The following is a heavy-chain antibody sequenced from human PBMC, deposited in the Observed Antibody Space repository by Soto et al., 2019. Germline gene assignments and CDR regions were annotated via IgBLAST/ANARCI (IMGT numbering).Heavy chain of an antibody. CDR2: ISYDGTNK. CDR1: GFSFSISP. CDR3: ARDPKTSGGQHWAFNCFDA. D-gene: IGHD7-27*01. V-gene: IGHV3-30-3*01. Sequence: QVQLVESGGGVVQPGRSLRLSCAASGFSFSISPMHWLRQAPGKGPEWVALISYDGTNKFYADAVKGRFTISRDNSKTKLYLQVDSRRPEDAAVYYCARDPKTSGGQHWAFNCFDAWGQGTLVTVSS. J-gene: IGHJ5*02.